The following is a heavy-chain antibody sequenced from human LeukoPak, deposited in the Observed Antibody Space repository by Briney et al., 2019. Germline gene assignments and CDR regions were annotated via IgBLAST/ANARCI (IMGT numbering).Heavy chain of an antibody. D-gene: IGHD6-19*01. V-gene: IGHV3-23*01. CDR2: VSGSGGST. CDR3: AKKGGTGWCFDY. CDR1: GFTFSSYA. Sequence: GGSLRLSCAASGFTFSSYAMSWVRQAPGKWLEWVSAVSGSGGSTYYAASVRGRFTISRDNSKNTLYLQMNSLRAEDTAVYYCAKKGGTGWCFDYWGQGTLVTVSS. J-gene: IGHJ4*02.